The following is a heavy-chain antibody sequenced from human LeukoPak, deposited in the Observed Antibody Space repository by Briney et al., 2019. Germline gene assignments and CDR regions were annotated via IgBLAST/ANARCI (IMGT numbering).Heavy chain of an antibody. D-gene: IGHD4-23*01. CDR1: GYTFTAYF. V-gene: IGHV1-2*02. J-gene: IGHJ5*02. CDR3: ARDQGCGGGSHNWFDP. Sequence: ASVKVSCKASGYTFTAYFMFWVRQAPGQGPEWMGWVNPNSGGTYYAQKFQGRVTMTRDTSISTAYMELSSLRPDDTAVYYCARDQGCGGGSHNWFDPWGQGTLVTVSS. CDR2: VNPNSGGT.